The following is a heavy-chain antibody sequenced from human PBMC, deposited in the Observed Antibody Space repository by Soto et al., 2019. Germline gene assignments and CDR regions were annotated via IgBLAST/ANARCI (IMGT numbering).Heavy chain of an antibody. D-gene: IGHD5-12*01. CDR2: IIPIIGTA. J-gene: IGHJ4*02. CDR3: AGGHKRWLQCGGVCD. Sequence: SVKVSCKASGGTFSSYAISWVRQAPGQGLEWMGGIIPIIGTANYAQKFQGRVTITADESTSTAYMELSSLRSEDTAVYYCAGGHKRWLQCGGVCDRGEGILVTVSS. CDR1: GGTFSSYA. V-gene: IGHV1-69*13.